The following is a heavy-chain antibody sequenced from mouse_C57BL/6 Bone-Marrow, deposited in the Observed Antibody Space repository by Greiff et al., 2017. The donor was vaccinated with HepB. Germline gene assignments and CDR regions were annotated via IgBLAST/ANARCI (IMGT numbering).Heavy chain of an antibody. CDR1: GFNIKDDY. CDR3: PTDGYPFDY. CDR2: IDPENGDT. D-gene: IGHD2-3*01. Sequence: EVQLVESGAELVRPGASVKLSCTASGFNIKDDYMHWVKQRPEQGLEWIGWIDPENGDTEYASKFQGKATITADTSSNTAYLQLSSLTSADTAVYYCPTDGYPFDYWGQGPTLTVSS. J-gene: IGHJ2*01. V-gene: IGHV14-4*01.